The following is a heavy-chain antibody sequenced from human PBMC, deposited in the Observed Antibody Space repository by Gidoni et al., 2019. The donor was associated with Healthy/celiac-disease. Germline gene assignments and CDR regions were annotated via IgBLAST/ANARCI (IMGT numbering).Heavy chain of an antibody. D-gene: IGHD5-18*01. CDR1: GYSISSGYY. Sequence: GLVKPSETLSLTCAVSGYSISSGYYWGWIRQPPGKGLEWIGSIYHSGSTYYNPSLKSRVTISVDTSKKQFSLKLSSVTAADTAVYYCAGGYSYGFISWGQGILVTVSS. CDR2: IYHSGST. J-gene: IGHJ5*02. CDR3: AGGYSYGFIS. V-gene: IGHV4-38-2*01.